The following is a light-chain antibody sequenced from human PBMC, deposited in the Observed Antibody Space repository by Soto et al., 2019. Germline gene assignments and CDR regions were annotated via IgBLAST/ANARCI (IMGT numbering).Light chain of an antibody. CDR1: SGDVGAYNY. CDR2: DVS. V-gene: IGLV2-8*01. J-gene: IGLJ2*01. Sequence: QAVVTQPPSASGSPGQSVTISCTGTSGDVGAYNYVSWYQQHPGKAPKLMIYDVSKRPSGVPDRFSGSKSGNTASLTVSGLQSEDEADYYCSSYVGSNAVVFGGGTKLTVL. CDR3: SSYVGSNAVV.